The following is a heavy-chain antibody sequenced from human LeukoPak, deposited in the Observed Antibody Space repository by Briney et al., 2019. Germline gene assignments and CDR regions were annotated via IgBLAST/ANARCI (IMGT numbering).Heavy chain of an antibody. CDR3: AREPQRGFDY. Sequence: PSETLSLTCTVSGGSISSSSYYWGWIRQPPGKGLEWIGSIYYSGSTYYNPSLKSRVTISVDTSKNQFSLKLSSVTAADTAVYYCAREPQRGFDYWGQGTLVTVSS. CDR1: GGSISSSSYY. V-gene: IGHV4-39*07. CDR2: IYYSGST. J-gene: IGHJ4*02.